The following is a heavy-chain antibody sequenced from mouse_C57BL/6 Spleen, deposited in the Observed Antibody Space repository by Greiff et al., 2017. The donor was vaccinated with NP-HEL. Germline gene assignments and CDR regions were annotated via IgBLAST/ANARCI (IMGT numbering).Heavy chain of an antibody. CDR2: IYPGDGDT. V-gene: IGHV1-80*01. D-gene: IGHD1-1*01. J-gene: IGHJ1*03. CDR1: GYAFSSYW. Sequence: QVQLKQSGAELVKPGASVKISCKASGYAFSSYWMNWVKQRPGKGLEWIGQIYPGDGDTNYNGKFKGKATLTADKSSSTAYMQLSSLTSEDSAVYFCARGRSYGSSYWYFDVWGTGTTVTVSS. CDR3: ARGRSYGSSYWYFDV.